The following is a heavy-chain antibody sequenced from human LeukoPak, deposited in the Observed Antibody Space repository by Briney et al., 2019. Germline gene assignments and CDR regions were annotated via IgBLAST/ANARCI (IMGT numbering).Heavy chain of an antibody. CDR2: IWYDGSNE. CDR1: GFTFSTFA. D-gene: IGHD3-22*01. J-gene: IGHJ4*02. CDR3: ARSPDSISYYIQY. Sequence: GKSLRLSCAASGFTFSTFAMQWVRQPPGKGLEWVAFIWYDGSNEYYADSVKGRFTISRENSKSTLYLQMNSLRAEDTAVYYCARSPDSISYYIQYWGQGTLVTVSS. V-gene: IGHV3-33*03.